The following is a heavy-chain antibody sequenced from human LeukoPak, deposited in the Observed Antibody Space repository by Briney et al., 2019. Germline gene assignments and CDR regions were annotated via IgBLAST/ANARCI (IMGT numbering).Heavy chain of an antibody. CDR1: GFAFSSYS. D-gene: IGHD4-11*01. CDR3: ARDSVTTVLDY. CDR2: ISSSSSYI. V-gene: IGHV3-21*01. Sequence: GGSLRLSCAASGFAFSSYSMNWVRQAPGKGLEWVSSISSSSSYIYYADSVKGRFTISRDNAKNSLYLQMNGLRAEDTAVYYCARDSVTTVLDYWGQGTLVTVSS. J-gene: IGHJ4*02.